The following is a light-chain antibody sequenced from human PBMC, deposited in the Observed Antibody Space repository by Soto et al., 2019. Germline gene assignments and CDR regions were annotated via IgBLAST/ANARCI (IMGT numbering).Light chain of an antibody. Sequence: QSVLTQPASVSGSPGQSITISCTGTSSDVGSYNLVSWYQQHPGKAPKLMIYEVSKRPSGVSNRFSGSKSGNTASLTISGLQADDEADYYCCSYAGSRTNYVFGTGTKVTVL. V-gene: IGLV2-23*02. J-gene: IGLJ1*01. CDR3: CSYAGSRTNYV. CDR1: SSDVGSYNL. CDR2: EVS.